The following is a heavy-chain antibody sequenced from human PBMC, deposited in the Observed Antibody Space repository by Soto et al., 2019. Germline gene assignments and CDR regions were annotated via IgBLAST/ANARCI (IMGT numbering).Heavy chain of an antibody. CDR2: IIAVVGIT. J-gene: IGHJ4*02. CDR3: AREEGTVTYDY. Sequence: QVHLVQSGAEVGKPGSSVKVSCKASGGTSSTYTISWVRQAPGQGLEWMGRIIAVVGITNYAQSFQGRVTITADKSTSTAYMELSSLRSEDTAVYYCAREEGTVTYDYWGQGTLVTVSS. CDR1: GGTSSTYT. D-gene: IGHD4-17*01. V-gene: IGHV1-69*08.